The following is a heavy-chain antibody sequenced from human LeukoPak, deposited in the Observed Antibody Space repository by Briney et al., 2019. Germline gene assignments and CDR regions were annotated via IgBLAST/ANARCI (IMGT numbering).Heavy chain of an antibody. J-gene: IGHJ5*02. CDR3: ARGGGAAAGTHWFDP. V-gene: IGHV4-34*01. Sequence: SETLSLTCAVYGGSFSGYYWSWIRQPPGKGLEWIGEINHSGSTNYNPSLKSRVTISVDTSENQFSLKLSSVTAADTAVYYCARGGGAAAGTHWFDPWGQGTLVTVSS. CDR1: GGSFSGYY. CDR2: INHSGST. D-gene: IGHD6-13*01.